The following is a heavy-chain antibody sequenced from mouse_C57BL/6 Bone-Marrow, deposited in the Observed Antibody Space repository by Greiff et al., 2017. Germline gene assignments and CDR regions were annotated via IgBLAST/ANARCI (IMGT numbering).Heavy chain of an antibody. CDR2: IYPRSGNT. CDR3: ARSYYGNYPLDY. D-gene: IGHD2-1*01. J-gene: IGHJ4*01. V-gene: IGHV1-81*01. Sequence: VQLQQSGAELARPGASVKLSCKASGYTFTSYGISWVKQRPGQGLEWIGEIYPRSGNTYYNEKFKGKATLTADKSSSTAYMELRSLTSEDSAVYFWARSYYGNYPLDYWGQGTAVTVSS. CDR1: GYTFTSYG.